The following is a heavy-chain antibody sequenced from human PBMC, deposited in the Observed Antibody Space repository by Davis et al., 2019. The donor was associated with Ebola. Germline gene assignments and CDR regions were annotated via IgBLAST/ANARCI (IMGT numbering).Heavy chain of an antibody. J-gene: IGHJ4*02. CDR3: ARIGDYGFDY. V-gene: IGHV5-51*01. CDR2: ISPGDSDT. Sequence: GESLKISCKASGYKFTDYWIAWVRQMPGRGLEWMGVISPGDSDTRYSPSFQGQVTISADKSISTAYLQWSSLKASDTAMYYCARIGDYGFDYWGQGTLVTVSS. D-gene: IGHD4-17*01. CDR1: GYKFTDYW.